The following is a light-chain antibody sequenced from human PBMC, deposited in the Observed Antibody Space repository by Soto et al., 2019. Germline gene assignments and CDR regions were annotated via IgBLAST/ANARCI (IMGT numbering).Light chain of an antibody. CDR1: ESVRDNY. CDR3: QQYGSSPLT. CDR2: GAS. V-gene: IGKV3-20*01. J-gene: IGKJ4*01. Sequence: EIVLTQSPGTLSLSPGERATLSCRASESVRDNYLAWYQQRSGQAPRLVIYGASSRASAVPDRFSGSGSGADFTLTISRLEPEDFAVYYCQQYGSSPLTFGGGTKVDIK.